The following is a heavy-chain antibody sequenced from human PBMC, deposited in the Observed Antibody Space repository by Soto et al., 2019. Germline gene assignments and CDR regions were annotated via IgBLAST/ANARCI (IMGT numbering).Heavy chain of an antibody. Sequence: ASVKVSCKASGYTFTSYYMHWVRQATGQGLEWMGIINPSGGSTSYAQKFQGRGTMTRDTSTSTVYMELSSLRSEDTAVYYCARDYYGSGSYYNKNGMDVWGQGTTVTVSS. CDR2: INPSGGST. CDR1: GYTFTSYY. D-gene: IGHD3-10*01. J-gene: IGHJ6*02. CDR3: ARDYYGSGSYYNKNGMDV. V-gene: IGHV1-46*01.